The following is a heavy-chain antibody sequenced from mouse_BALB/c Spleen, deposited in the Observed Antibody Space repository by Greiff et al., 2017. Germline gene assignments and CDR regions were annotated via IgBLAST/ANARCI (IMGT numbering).Heavy chain of an antibody. D-gene: IGHD1-1*01. CDR2: ISYSGST. CDR1: GDSITSGY. J-gene: IGHJ1*01. Sequence: VQLQQSGPSLVKPSQTLSLTCSVTGDSITSGYWNWIRKFPGNKLEYMGYISYSGSTYYNPSLKSRISITRDTSKNQYYLQLNSVTTEDTATYYCARRYYGSNNWYFDVWGAGTTVTVSS. CDR3: ARRYYGSNNWYFDV. V-gene: IGHV3-8*02.